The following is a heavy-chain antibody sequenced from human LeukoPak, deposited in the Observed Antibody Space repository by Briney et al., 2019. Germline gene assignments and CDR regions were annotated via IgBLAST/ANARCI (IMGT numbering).Heavy chain of an antibody. D-gene: IGHD3-16*01. CDR1: GFTFSSYE. Sequence: PGGSLRLSCAASGFTFSSYEVNWVRQAPGKGLEWVSYISSSGSTIYYADSVKGRFTISRDNAKNSLYLQMNSLRAEDTAVYYCAKRWGGGYFGYWGQGTLVTVSS. CDR2: ISSSGSTI. J-gene: IGHJ4*02. V-gene: IGHV3-48*03. CDR3: AKRWGGGYFGY.